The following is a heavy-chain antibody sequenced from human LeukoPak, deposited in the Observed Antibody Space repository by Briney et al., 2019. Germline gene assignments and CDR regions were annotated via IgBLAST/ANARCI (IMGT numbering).Heavy chain of an antibody. CDR3: ARVEDDAFDI. CDR2: IYYSGST. D-gene: IGHD3-3*01. V-gene: IGHV4-59*01. J-gene: IGHJ3*02. Sequence: PSETLSLTCSVSGGSIRNDYWSWIRQPPGKGLEWIGYIYYSGSTNYNPSLKSRVTISVDTSKNQFSLKLSSVTAADTAVYYCARVEDDAFDIWGQGTMVTVSS. CDR1: GGSIRNDY.